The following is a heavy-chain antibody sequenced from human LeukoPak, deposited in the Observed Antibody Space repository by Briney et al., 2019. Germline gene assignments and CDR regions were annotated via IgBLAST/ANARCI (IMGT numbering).Heavy chain of an antibody. CDR3: VKDDSYYYDSGIYPY. CDR2: ISNTGVST. D-gene: IGHD3-10*01. V-gene: IGHV3-64D*06. J-gene: IGHJ4*02. Sequence: GGSLRLSCAASGFTFSNYAMTWVRQAPGKGLEWVSGISNTGVSTYYADSVTGRFTISRDNSKNTLYLQMGSLRAEDTAIYYCVKDDSYYYDSGIYPYWGQGTLVTVSS. CDR1: GFTFSNYA.